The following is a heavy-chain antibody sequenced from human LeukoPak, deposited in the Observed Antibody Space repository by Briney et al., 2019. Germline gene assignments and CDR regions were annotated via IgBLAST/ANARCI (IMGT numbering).Heavy chain of an antibody. CDR2: ISSSSSTI. J-gene: IGHJ4*02. CDR1: GFTFSSYS. Sequence: PGGSLRLSCAASGFTFSSYSMNWVRQAPGKGLEWVSYISSSSSTIYYAGSVKGRFTVSRDNAENSLYLQMNSLRGEDTAIYYCARGDWNWGQGTLVTVSS. D-gene: IGHD3/OR15-3a*01. CDR3: ARGDWN. V-gene: IGHV3-48*01.